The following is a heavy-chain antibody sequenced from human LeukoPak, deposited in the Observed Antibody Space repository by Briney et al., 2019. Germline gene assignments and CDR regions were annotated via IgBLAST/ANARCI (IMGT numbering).Heavy chain of an antibody. J-gene: IGHJ4*02. Sequence: SETLSLTCTVSGASISNYYWSWIRQPPEKGLEWMGHIHSSGGSSYYPSLKSRLTVSIDTSRNQLSLKLPSGTAADTAVYFCARLGSYHVFWGEGALVTVS. CDR1: GASISNYY. V-gene: IGHV4-4*09. CDR3: ARLGSYHVF. D-gene: IGHD1-26*01. CDR2: IHSSGGS.